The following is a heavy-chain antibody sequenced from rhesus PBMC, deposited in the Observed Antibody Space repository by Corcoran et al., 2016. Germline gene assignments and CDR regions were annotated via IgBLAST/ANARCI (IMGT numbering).Heavy chain of an antibody. Sequence: QVQLQESGPGLVKPSETLSLTCGGSGGSFSSTNWWSWIRSPPGKGLEGIGNIGGSSGSTYYNPSLKSRVTISKDTSKNQFSLKLSSVTAADTAVYYCAIISYAGDFEFWGQGALVTVSS. D-gene: IGHD2-39*01. CDR2: IGGSSGST. V-gene: IGHV4-65*02. J-gene: IGHJ1*01. CDR1: GGSFSSTNW. CDR3: AIISYAGDFEF.